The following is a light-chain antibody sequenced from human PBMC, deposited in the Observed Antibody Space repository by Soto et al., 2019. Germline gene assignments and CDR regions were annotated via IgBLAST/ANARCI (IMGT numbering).Light chain of an antibody. CDR1: QSVSSY. V-gene: IGKV3-11*01. Sequence: IVLTQAPATLYLSPGERATLSCRARQSVSSYLAWYQQKPGQAPRLLIYDASNGATGIPARFSGSWSGTDFTLTISSLEPEDFAVYYCQQRSNWPALSFGGGTKVEIK. CDR2: DAS. J-gene: IGKJ4*01. CDR3: QQRSNWPALS.